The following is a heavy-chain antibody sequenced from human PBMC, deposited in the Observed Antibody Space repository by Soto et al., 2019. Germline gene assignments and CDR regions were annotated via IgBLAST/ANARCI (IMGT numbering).Heavy chain of an antibody. CDR2: ISGSGGST. CDR3: ATMIVVVITSPIDY. CDR1: GFTFSSYA. D-gene: IGHD3-22*01. Sequence: EVQLLESGGGLVQPGGSLRLSCAASGFTFSSYAMSWVRQAPGKGLEWVSAISGSGGSTYYADSVKGRFTISRDNSKNTLYLQMNSLRAEDTAVYYCATMIVVVITSPIDYWGQGTLVTVSS. V-gene: IGHV3-23*01. J-gene: IGHJ4*02.